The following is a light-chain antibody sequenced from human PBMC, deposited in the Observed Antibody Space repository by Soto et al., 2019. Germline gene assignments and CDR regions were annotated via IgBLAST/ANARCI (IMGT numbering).Light chain of an antibody. CDR1: QRLTSY. CDR3: QHRSSWPT. V-gene: IGKV3-11*02. CDR2: GAS. J-gene: IGKJ1*01. Sequence: EIVLTQSPATLSLSPGDRATLFCRASQRLTSYLAWYQQKPGQSPRLLIYGASNRATGIPARLSGSGSGRDFTLTTSRLGPDDFAIYYCQHRSSWPTLGQGTKMEI.